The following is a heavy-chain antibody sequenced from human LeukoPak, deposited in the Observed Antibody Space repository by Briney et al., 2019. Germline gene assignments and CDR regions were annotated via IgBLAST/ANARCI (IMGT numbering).Heavy chain of an antibody. CDR2: IYHSGST. V-gene: IGHV4-4*02. Sequence: SETLSLTCAVSGGSISSSNWWSWVRQPPGKVLEWIGEIYHSGSTNYNPSLKSRVTISVDKSKNQFSLKLSSVTAADTAVYYCARSPLLWFGELLYGGAFDIWGQGTMVTVSS. CDR1: GGSISSSNW. D-gene: IGHD3-10*01. CDR3: ARSPLLWFGELLYGGAFDI. J-gene: IGHJ3*02.